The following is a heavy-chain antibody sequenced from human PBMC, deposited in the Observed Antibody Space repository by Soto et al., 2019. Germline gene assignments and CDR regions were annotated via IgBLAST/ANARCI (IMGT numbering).Heavy chain of an antibody. CDR3: AKDQGSGSSRQSEGMDV. CDR2: ISYDGSNK. V-gene: IGHV3-30*18. D-gene: IGHD1-26*01. J-gene: IGHJ6*02. CDR1: GFTFSSYG. Sequence: GGSLRLSCAASGFTFSSYGMHWVRQAPGKGLEWVAVISYDGSNKYYADSVKGRFTISRDNSKNTLYLQMNSLRAEDTAVYYCAKDQGSGSSRQSEGMDVWGQGTTVTVSS.